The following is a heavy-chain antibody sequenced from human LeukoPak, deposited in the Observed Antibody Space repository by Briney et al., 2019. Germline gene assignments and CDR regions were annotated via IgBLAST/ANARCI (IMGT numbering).Heavy chain of an antibody. J-gene: IGHJ4*02. CDR1: GYTFTSYG. CDR3: ARDLRYCSSTSCYVPARY. CDR2: ISAYNGNT. V-gene: IGHV1-18*01. D-gene: IGHD2-2*01. Sequence: GASVKVSCKASGYTFTSYGISWVRQAPGQGLEWMGWISAYNGNTNYAQKLQGRVTMTTDTSTSTAYMELRSLRSDDTAVYYCARDLRYCSSTSCYVPARYWGQGTLVTVSS.